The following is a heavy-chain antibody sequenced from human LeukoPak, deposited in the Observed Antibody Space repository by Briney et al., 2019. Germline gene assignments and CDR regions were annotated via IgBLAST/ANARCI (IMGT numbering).Heavy chain of an antibody. V-gene: IGHV4-59*01. CDR2: ISYRGST. D-gene: IGHD1-1*01. CDR1: GGSITDNY. CDR3: AGSRPGYGKVIYYFDY. Sequence: SETLSLTCSVSGGSITDNYWSWNRQPPGMGLEWIGYISYRGSTNYNPSLKSRVTISFDTSNNHFSLTLNSVTAADTALYFCAGSRPGYGKVIYYFDYWGRGTLVTVSS. J-gene: IGHJ4*02.